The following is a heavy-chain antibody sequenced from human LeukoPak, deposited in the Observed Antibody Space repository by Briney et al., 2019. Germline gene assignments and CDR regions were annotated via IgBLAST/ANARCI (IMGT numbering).Heavy chain of an antibody. CDR3: AKDRGYGVSYWYFDL. J-gene: IGHJ2*01. D-gene: IGHD5-12*01. CDR2: ISGSGGST. V-gene: IGHV3-23*01. CDR1: GFTFSSYA. Sequence: PGGSLRLSCAASGFTFSSYAMSWVRQAPEKGLEWVSAISGSGGSTYYADSVKGRFTISRDNSKNTLYLQMNSLRAEDTAVYYCAKDRGYGVSYWYFDLWGRGTLVTVSS.